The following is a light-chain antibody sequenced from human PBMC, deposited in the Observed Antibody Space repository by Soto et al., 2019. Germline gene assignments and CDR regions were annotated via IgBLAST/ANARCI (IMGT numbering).Light chain of an antibody. V-gene: IGLV2-8*01. CDR1: SSDVGGYNY. CDR3: SSYAGSNNFV. CDR2: EVS. J-gene: IGLJ1*01. Sequence: QSVLTQPPSASGSPGQSVTISCTGTSSDVGGYNYVSWYQQHTGKAPKLMIYEVSKRPSGVPDRFSVSKSGNTASLTVSGLQAEDEADYYCSSYAGSNNFVFGTGTKVTVL.